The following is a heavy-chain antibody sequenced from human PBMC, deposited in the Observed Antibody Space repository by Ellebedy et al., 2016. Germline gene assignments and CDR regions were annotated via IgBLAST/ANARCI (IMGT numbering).Heavy chain of an antibody. Sequence: SETLSLTCAVYGGSLTNYHWSWIRQPPGKGLEWIGEINHSGSTNYNPSLKSRVTISVDTSKNQFSLKLSSVTAADTAVYYCARGDCSSTSCPADWFDPWGQGTLVTVSS. J-gene: IGHJ5*02. CDR2: INHSGST. D-gene: IGHD2-2*01. CDR1: GGSLTNYH. V-gene: IGHV4-34*01. CDR3: ARGDCSSTSCPADWFDP.